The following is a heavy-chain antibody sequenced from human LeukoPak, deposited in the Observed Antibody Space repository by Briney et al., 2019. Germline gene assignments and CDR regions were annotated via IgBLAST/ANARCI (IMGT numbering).Heavy chain of an antibody. CDR3: ARDSPSRRHYDY. CDR1: GYTFTSYD. J-gene: IGHJ4*02. Sequence: ASVKVSCKASGYTFTSYDINWVPQATGQGLEWMGWMNPNSGNTGYAQKFQGRVTMTRNTSISTAYMELSRLRSDDTAVYYCARDSPSRRHYDYWGQGTLVTVSS. CDR2: MNPNSGNT. D-gene: IGHD1-26*01. V-gene: IGHV1-8*01.